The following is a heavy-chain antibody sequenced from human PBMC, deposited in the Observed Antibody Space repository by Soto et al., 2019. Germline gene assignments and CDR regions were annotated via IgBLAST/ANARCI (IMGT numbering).Heavy chain of an antibody. Sequence: PSQTLSLTCAISGDSFSSNSAAWNWIRQSPSRGLEWLGRTYYRSKWYNDYAVSVKSRITINPDTSKNQFSLQLNSVTPEDTAVYYCARDRYYYGSGVKLSMDVWGQGTTVTVSS. J-gene: IGHJ6*02. CDR3: ARDRYYYGSGVKLSMDV. D-gene: IGHD3-10*01. CDR2: TYYRSKWYN. V-gene: IGHV6-1*01. CDR1: GDSFSSNSAA.